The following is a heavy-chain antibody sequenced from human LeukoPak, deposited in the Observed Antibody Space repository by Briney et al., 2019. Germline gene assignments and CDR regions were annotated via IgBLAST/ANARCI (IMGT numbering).Heavy chain of an antibody. CDR2: INPNSGGT. CDR3: ARPNGSGSYYAGAYDY. V-gene: IGHV1-2*02. Sequence: GASVKVSCKASGYTFTVYYMHWVRQAPGQGLEWMGWINPNSGGTNYAQRFQGRVTMTRDTSISTAYMELTSLRSDDTAVFYCARPNGSGSYYAGAYDYWGQGTLVTVSS. J-gene: IGHJ4*02. CDR1: GYTFTVYY. D-gene: IGHD3-10*01.